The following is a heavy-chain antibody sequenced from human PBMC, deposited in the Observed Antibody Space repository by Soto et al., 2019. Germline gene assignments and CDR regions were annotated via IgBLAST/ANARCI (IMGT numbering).Heavy chain of an antibody. CDR3: ARDPGGGLAAGSEH. V-gene: IGHV3-33*01. CDR2: IWYDGSNK. Sequence: GGSLRLSCAASGFTFSSYGMHWVRQAPGKGLEWVAVIWYDGSNKYYADSVKGRFTISRDNSKNTLYLQMNSLRAEDTAVYYCARDPGGGLAAGSEHWGQGTLVTVSS. J-gene: IGHJ1*01. CDR1: GFTFSSYG. D-gene: IGHD3-16*01.